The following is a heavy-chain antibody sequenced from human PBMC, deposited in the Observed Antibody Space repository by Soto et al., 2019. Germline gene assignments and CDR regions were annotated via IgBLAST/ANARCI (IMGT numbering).Heavy chain of an antibody. V-gene: IGHV3-23*01. J-gene: IGHJ3*02. D-gene: IGHD6-6*01. CDR1: GFTFSSYA. CDR2: ISGSGGST. CDR3: ATRSIAADPWIDAFDI. Sequence: GGSLRLSCAASGFTFSSYAMSWVRQAPGKGLEGVSAISGSGGSTYYADSVKGRFTISRHNSKNTLYLQMNSLRAEDTAVYYCATRSIAADPWIDAFDIWGQGTMVTVSS.